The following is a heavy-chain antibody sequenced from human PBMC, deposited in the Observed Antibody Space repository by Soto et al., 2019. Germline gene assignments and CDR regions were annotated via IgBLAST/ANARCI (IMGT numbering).Heavy chain of an antibody. D-gene: IGHD5-18*01. Sequence: PSETLSLTCAVYGGSFSGYYWSWIRQPPGKGLEWIGEINHSGSTNYNPSLKSRVTISADTSKNQFSLKLSSVTAADTAVYYCARDRGYRYGYFDYWGQGTLVTVSS. CDR2: INHSGST. J-gene: IGHJ4*02. CDR3: ARDRGYRYGYFDY. CDR1: GGSFSGYY. V-gene: IGHV4-34*01.